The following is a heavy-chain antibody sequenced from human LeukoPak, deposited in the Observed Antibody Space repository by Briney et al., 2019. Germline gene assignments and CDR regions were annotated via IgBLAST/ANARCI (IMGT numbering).Heavy chain of an antibody. CDR3: AKEGVWFGELLSGGSYIDY. J-gene: IGHJ4*02. CDR2: IRYDGSNK. V-gene: IGHV3-30*02. CDR1: GFTFSSYG. Sequence: PGGSLRLSCAASGFTFSSYGMHWVRQAPGKGLEWVAFIRYDGSNKYYADSVKGRFTISRDNSKNTLYLQMNSLRAGDTAVYYCAKEGVWFGELLSGGSYIDYWGQGTLVTVSS. D-gene: IGHD3-10*01.